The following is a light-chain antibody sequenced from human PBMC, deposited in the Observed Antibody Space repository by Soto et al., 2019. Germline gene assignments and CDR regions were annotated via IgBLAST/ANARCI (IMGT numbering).Light chain of an antibody. CDR1: QSISSY. V-gene: IGKV1-39*01. Sequence: DIQMTQSPSSLSASVGDRVTITCRASQSISSYLNWYQQKPGKAPKLLIYAASSLQSGVPSRFSGSGSGTDFTLTVSSLQSEDFAVYYCQQYNNWRQTFGQGTKVDIK. CDR3: QQYNNWRQT. CDR2: AAS. J-gene: IGKJ1*01.